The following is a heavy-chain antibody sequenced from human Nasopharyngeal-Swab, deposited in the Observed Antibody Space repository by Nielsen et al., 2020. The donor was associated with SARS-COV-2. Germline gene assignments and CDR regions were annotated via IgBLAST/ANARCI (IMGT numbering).Heavy chain of an antibody. J-gene: IGHJ6*03. Sequence: SETLSLTCTVSGGSISSSSYYWGWIRQPPGKGLEWIGSIYYSGSTYYNPSLKSRVTISVDTSKNQFSLKLSSVTAADTAVYYCAREKGGYSYGYDYYYYYMDVWGKGTTVTVSS. CDR1: GGSISSSSYY. CDR3: AREKGGYSYGYDYYYYYMDV. D-gene: IGHD5-18*01. V-gene: IGHV4-39*07. CDR2: IYYSGST.